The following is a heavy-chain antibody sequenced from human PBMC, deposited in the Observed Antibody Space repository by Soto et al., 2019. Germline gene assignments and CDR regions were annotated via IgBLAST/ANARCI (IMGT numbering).Heavy chain of an antibody. V-gene: IGHV4-59*01. CDR1: GGSISSYY. J-gene: IGHJ4*02. Sequence: QVQLQESGPGLVKPSETLSLTCTVSGGSISSYYWSWIRQPPGKGLEWIGYIYYSGSNNYNPSLQSRVTISVDTSKNQFSLKLSSVTAADTAVYYCARDTYGSGSYLVYWGQGTLVTVSS. CDR3: ARDTYGSGSYLVY. CDR2: IYYSGSN. D-gene: IGHD3-10*01.